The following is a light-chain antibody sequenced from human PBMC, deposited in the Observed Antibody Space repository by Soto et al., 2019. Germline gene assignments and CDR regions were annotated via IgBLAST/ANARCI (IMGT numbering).Light chain of an antibody. CDR3: CSYAGSYLYV. Sequence: QSVLTQPRSVSGSLGQSVTISCTGTTSDVGGYNYVSWYQHHPGKAPKLIIYDVNNRPSGVPDRFSGSKSGNTASLTTSGIRPEDEAEYHCCSYAGSYLYVFGTGTKVTVL. CDR1: TSDVGGYNY. V-gene: IGLV2-11*01. CDR2: DVN. J-gene: IGLJ1*01.